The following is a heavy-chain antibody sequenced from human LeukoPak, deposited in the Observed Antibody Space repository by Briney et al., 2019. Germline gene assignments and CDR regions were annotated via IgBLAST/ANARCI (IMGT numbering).Heavy chain of an antibody. J-gene: IGHJ4*02. CDR2: IYSGGST. Sequence: GGSLRLSCAASGFTVSSNYMSWVRQAPGEGLEWVSVIYSGGSTYYADSVKGRFTISRDNSKNTLYLQMNSLRAEDTAVYYCAREARLQYYFDYWGQGTLVTVSS. CDR3: AREARLQYYFDY. D-gene: IGHD3-16*01. V-gene: IGHV3-66*01. CDR1: GFTVSSNY.